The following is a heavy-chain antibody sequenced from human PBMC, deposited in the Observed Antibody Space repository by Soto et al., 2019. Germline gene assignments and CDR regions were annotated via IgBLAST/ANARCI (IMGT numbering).Heavy chain of an antibody. CDR2: IIPIFGTA. V-gene: IGHV1-69*13. D-gene: IGHD3-22*01. CDR3: ARSEHIVVVWSYYYYGMDV. Sequence: AAVKVSCKASGGTFSSYAISWVRQAPGQGLEWMGGIIPIFGTANYAQKFQGRVTITADESTSTAYMELSSLRSEDTAVYYCARSEHIVVVWSYYYYGMDVWGQGTTVTVSS. J-gene: IGHJ6*02. CDR1: GGTFSSYA.